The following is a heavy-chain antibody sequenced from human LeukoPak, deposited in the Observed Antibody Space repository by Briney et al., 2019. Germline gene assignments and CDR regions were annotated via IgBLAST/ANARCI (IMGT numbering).Heavy chain of an antibody. D-gene: IGHD6-6*01. CDR2: IFYGGDS. V-gene: IGHV4-59*01. CDR1: GTSIRSYY. Sequence: PSETLSLTCTVSGTSIRSYYWTWIRQPPGKGVEWIGNIFYGGDSNYNPSLKSRVTMSVDTSKNQFSLKLSSVTAADTAVYYCARVGNSSINWFDPWGQGTLVTVSS. J-gene: IGHJ5*02. CDR3: ARVGNSSINWFDP.